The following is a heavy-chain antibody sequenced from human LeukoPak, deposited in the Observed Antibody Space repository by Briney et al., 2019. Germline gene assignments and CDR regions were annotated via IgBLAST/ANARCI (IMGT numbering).Heavy chain of an antibody. CDR1: GVTFSSYS. V-gene: IGHV3-21*01. J-gene: IGHJ5*02. D-gene: IGHD2-2*01. CDR2: ISSSSSYI. CDR3: ARDHHIVVVPAATRKDWFDP. Sequence: PGGSLRLPCAASGVTFSSYSMNWVRQAPGKGLEWVSSISSSSSYIYYADSVKGRFTISRDNAKNSLYLQMNSLRAEDTAVYYCARDHHIVVVPAATRKDWFDPWGQGTLVTVSS.